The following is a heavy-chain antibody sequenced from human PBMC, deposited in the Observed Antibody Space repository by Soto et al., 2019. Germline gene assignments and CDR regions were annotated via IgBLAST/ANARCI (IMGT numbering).Heavy chain of an antibody. CDR3: ARDLIDTENYYYGMDV. V-gene: IGHV4-31*03. CDR1: GGSISSGGYY. J-gene: IGHJ6*02. CDR2: IYYSGST. D-gene: IGHD2-2*02. Sequence: SETLSLTCTVSGGSISSGGYYWSWIRQHPGKGLEWIGYIYYSGSTYYNPSLQSRVTISVDTSKNQFSLKLSSVTAADTAVYYCARDLIDTENYYYGMDVWGQGTTVTVSS.